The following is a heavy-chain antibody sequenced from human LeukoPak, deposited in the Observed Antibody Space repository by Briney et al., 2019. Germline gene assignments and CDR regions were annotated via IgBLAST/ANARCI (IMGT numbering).Heavy chain of an antibody. CDR1: GGSISSYY. CDR2: IYYSGST. D-gene: IGHD3-10*01. Sequence: PSETLSLTCTVSGGSISSYYWSWIRQPPGKGLEWIGYIYYSGSTNYNPSLKSRVTISVDTSKNQFSLKLSSVTAADTAVYYCARGDYGSGSYYYYMDVWSKGTTVTVSS. V-gene: IGHV4-59*08. J-gene: IGHJ6*03. CDR3: ARGDYGSGSYYYYMDV.